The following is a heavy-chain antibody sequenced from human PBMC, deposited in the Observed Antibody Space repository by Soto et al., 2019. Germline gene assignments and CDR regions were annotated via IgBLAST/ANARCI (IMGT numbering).Heavy chain of an antibody. CDR3: ARRYGSGSYFPYYYYGMDV. V-gene: IGHV5-10-1*01. Sequence: GESLKISCKASGYSFSIYWIGWVRQMPGEGLEWMGRIDLSDSYKSYSPSFQGHVSFSADTSINTADLQWSSLKASDTAMYYCARRYGSGSYFPYYYYGMDVWGQGTTVTVSS. CDR2: IDLSDSYK. D-gene: IGHD3-10*01. J-gene: IGHJ6*02. CDR1: GYSFSIYW.